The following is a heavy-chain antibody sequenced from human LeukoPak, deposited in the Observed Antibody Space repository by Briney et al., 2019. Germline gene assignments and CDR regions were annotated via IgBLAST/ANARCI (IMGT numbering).Heavy chain of an antibody. D-gene: IGHD2-2*01. Sequence: PGGSLRLSCAASGFTFSSYGMHWVRQAPGKGLEWVAAISYDGSDKYYADSVKGRFTISKDNSKNTLSLQMNSLRAEDTAVFFCAKDLRYCSGTSCYEASGMDVRGQGTTVTVSS. CDR2: ISYDGSDK. V-gene: IGHV3-30*18. CDR1: GFTFSSYG. J-gene: IGHJ6*02. CDR3: AKDLRYCSGTSCYEASGMDV.